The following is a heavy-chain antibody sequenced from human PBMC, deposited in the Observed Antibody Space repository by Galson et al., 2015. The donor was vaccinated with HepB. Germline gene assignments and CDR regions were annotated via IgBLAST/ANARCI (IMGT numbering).Heavy chain of an antibody. J-gene: IGHJ4*02. Sequence: SLRLSCAASGFTFSSYGMHWVRQAPGKGLEWVAVISYDGSNKYYADSVKGRFTISRDNSKNTLYLQMNSLRAEDTAVYYCAKGDFWSGYYKGDYFDYWGQGTLVTVSS. CDR2: ISYDGSNK. CDR3: AKGDFWSGYYKGDYFDY. D-gene: IGHD3-3*01. V-gene: IGHV3-30*18. CDR1: GFTFSSYG.